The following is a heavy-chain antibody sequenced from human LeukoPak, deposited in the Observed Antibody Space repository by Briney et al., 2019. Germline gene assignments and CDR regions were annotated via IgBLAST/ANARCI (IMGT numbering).Heavy chain of an antibody. V-gene: IGHV4-59*08. Sequence: NPSETLSLTCTVSGGSISTYYWSWIRQPPGKGLEWIGYIYYSGSTYYNPSLKSRVTISVDTSKNQFSLKLSSVTAADTAVYFCASRTAMVFDYWGQGTLVTVSS. CDR2: IYYSGST. CDR3: ASRTAMVFDY. D-gene: IGHD5-18*01. CDR1: GGSISTYY. J-gene: IGHJ4*02.